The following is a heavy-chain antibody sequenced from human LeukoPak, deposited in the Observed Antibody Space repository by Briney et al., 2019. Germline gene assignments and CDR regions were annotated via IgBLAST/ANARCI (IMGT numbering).Heavy chain of an antibody. CDR2: IYYPGST. CDR3: VRHVSSGWDYYNGLDV. CDR1: GGSIGSNGFY. J-gene: IGHJ6*02. D-gene: IGHD6-19*01. Sequence: PSETLSLTCKVSGGSIGSNGFYWGWIRQPPGKRLEWLGSIYYPGSTHYNPSLESRVTISVDTSKYQVSLTLSSVTATDTAVYYCVRHVSSGWDYYNGLDVWGQGTTVTVSS. V-gene: IGHV4-39*01.